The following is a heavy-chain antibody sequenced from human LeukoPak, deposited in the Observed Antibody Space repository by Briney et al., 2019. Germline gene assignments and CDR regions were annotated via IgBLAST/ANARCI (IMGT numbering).Heavy chain of an antibody. CDR3: ARDPRIVGATHFDY. CDR1: GFTFSSYS. V-gene: IGHV3-21*04. D-gene: IGHD1-26*01. Sequence: GGSLRLSCAASGFTFSSYSMNWVRQAPGKGLEWVSSISSSSSYIYYADSVKGRFTISRDNAKNSLYLQMNSLRAEDTAVYYRARDPRIVGATHFDYWGQGTLVTVSS. CDR2: ISSSSSYI. J-gene: IGHJ4*02.